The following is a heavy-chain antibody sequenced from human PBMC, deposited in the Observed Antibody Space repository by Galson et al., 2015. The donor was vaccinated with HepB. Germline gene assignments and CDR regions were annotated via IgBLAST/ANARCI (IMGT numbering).Heavy chain of an antibody. CDR1: GFTFSSYA. J-gene: IGHJ4*02. D-gene: IGHD5-24*01. CDR2: ISYDGSNK. CDR3: ARDREGN. Sequence: SLRLSCAASGFTFSSYAMHWVRQAPGKGLEWVAVISYDGSNKYYADSVKGRFTISRDNSKNTLYLQMNSLRAEDTAVYYCARDREGNWGQGTLVTVSS. V-gene: IGHV3-30-3*01.